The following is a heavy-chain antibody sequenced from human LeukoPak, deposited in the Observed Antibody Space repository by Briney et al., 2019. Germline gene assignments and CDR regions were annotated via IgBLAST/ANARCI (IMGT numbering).Heavy chain of an antibody. Sequence: ASVKVSCKASGYTFTSYDINWVRQATGQGLEWMGWMNPNSGNTGYAQKFQGRVAMTRDTSTSTVYVELSSLRSEGTAVYYCARGSSGWYSVAYWGQGTLVTVSS. D-gene: IGHD6-19*01. J-gene: IGHJ4*02. CDR3: ARGSSGWYSVAY. V-gene: IGHV1-8*01. CDR2: MNPNSGNT. CDR1: GYTFTSYD.